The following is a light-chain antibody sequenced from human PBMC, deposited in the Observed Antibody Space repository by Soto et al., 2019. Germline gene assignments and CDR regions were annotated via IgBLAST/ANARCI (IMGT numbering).Light chain of an antibody. J-gene: IGKJ4*01. CDR2: GAS. V-gene: IGKV3-20*01. Sequence: MTQSPATVSVSPGESATLSCRASQSVSSEKLAWYQQKPGQAPRLLIFGASGRATGIPERFSGSGSGTDFSLTISRLEPEDSAVYYCQQYGSSLLTFGGGTKVDIK. CDR1: QSVSSEK. CDR3: QQYGSSLLT.